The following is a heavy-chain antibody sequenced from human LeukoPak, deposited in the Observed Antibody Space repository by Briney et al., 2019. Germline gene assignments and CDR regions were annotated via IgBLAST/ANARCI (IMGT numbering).Heavy chain of an antibody. Sequence: PGGSVRLSCAASGFTFSGSAMHWVRQSSEKGLEWVGRIRSKANNYATAFAASVKGRFTISRDDSKNTVYLQMNSLKTEDTAVYYCMSLTQNAFDIWGQGTMVTVSS. CDR3: MSLTQNAFDI. CDR1: GFTFSGSA. CDR2: IRSKANNYAT. J-gene: IGHJ3*02. V-gene: IGHV3-73*01.